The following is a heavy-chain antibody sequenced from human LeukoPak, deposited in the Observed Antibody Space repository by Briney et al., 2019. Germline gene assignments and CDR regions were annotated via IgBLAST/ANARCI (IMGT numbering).Heavy chain of an antibody. J-gene: IGHJ4*02. D-gene: IGHD6-13*01. CDR1: GFTFSSYS. CDR3: ASLGIAAAGKDY. V-gene: IGHV3-21*01. CDR2: ISSSSSYI. Sequence: GGSLRLSCAASGFTFSSYSMNWVRQVLGRGLEWVSSISSSSSYIYYADSVKGRFTISRDNAKNSLYLQMNSLRAEDTAVYYCASLGIAAAGKDYWGQGTLVTVSS.